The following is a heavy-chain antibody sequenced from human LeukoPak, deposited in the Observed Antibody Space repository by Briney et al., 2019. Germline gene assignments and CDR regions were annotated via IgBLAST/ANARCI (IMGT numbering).Heavy chain of an antibody. CDR1: GFTFGGSA. V-gene: IGHV3-73*01. CDR2: IRSKANSYAT. Sequence: GGSLRLSCAASGFTFGGSAMHWVRQASGKGLEWVGRIRSKANSYATAYAASVKGRFTISRDDSKNTAYLQMNSLRSEDTAVYYCARGPLADPRVYYYYYMDVWGKGTTVTVSS. CDR3: ARGPLADPRVYYYYYMDV. J-gene: IGHJ6*03.